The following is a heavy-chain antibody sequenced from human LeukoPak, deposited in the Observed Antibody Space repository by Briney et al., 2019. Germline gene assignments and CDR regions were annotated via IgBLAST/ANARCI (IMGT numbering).Heavy chain of an antibody. CDR3: ARDVGYYYDSSGYYFDY. V-gene: IGHV3-23*01. J-gene: IGHJ4*02. CDR1: GFTFSNFG. Sequence: PGGSLRLSCAASGFTFSNFGMSWVRQAPGKGLEWVSVISGSGGSTYYADSVKGRFTISRDNSKNTLYLQMNSLRAADTAVYYCARDVGYYYDSSGYYFDYWGQGTLVTVSS. CDR2: ISGSGGST. D-gene: IGHD3-22*01.